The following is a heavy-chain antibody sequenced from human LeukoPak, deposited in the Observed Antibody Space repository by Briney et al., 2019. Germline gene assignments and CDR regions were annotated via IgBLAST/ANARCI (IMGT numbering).Heavy chain of an antibody. D-gene: IGHD6-19*01. J-gene: IGHJ4*02. Sequence: GGSLRLSCAASGFTFSSYSMNWVRQAPGKGLERVSSISSSSSYIYYADSVKGRFTISRDNAKNSLYLQMNSLRAEDTAVYYCASRSGWYGVSEDYWGQGTLVTVSS. V-gene: IGHV3-21*01. CDR1: GFTFSSYS. CDR3: ASRSGWYGVSEDY. CDR2: ISSSSSYI.